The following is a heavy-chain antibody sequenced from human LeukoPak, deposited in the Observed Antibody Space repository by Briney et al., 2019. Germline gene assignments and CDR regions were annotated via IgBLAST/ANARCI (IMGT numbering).Heavy chain of an antibody. CDR1: GFTSSSYA. CDR2: VSGSGDRM. D-gene: IGHD6-13*01. Sequence: QPGGSLRLSCAASGFTSSSYALNWVCQAPGKGLEWVATVSGSGDRMYHADSVKGRFTISRDNSKNTIYLQMNSLRAEDTALYYCAKAAAAPGFDFWGQGTLVTVSS. V-gene: IGHV3-23*01. J-gene: IGHJ4*02. CDR3: AKAAAAPGFDF.